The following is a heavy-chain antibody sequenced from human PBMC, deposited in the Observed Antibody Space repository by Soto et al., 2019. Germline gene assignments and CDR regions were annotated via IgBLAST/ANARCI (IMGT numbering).Heavy chain of an antibody. V-gene: IGHV1-24*01. J-gene: IGHJ3*02. D-gene: IGHD2-2*02. CDR3: ATPYCSSTSCYTRAFDI. CDR2: FDPEDGET. CDR1: GYTLTELS. Sequence: ASVKVSCKVSGYTLTELSMHWVRQAPGKGLEWMGGFDPEDGETIYAQKFQGRVTMTEDTSTDTAYMELSSLRSEDTAVYYCATPYCSSTSCYTRAFDIWGQGTMVTVSS.